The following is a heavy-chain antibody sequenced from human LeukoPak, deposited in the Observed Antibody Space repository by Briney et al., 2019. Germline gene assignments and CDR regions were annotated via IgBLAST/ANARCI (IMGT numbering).Heavy chain of an antibody. CDR2: IYYSGST. CDR3: ARDRGDYYDSSGYYYGSYYYGMDV. V-gene: IGHV4-30-4*01. D-gene: IGHD3-22*01. Sequence: SWVRQAPGKGLEWIGYIYYSGSTYYNPSLKSRVTISVDSSKNQFSLKLSSVTAADTAVYYCARDRGDYYDSSGYYYGSYYYGMDVWGQGTTVTVSS. J-gene: IGHJ6*02.